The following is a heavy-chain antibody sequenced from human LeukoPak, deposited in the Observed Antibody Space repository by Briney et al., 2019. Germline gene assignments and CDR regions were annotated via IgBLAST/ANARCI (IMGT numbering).Heavy chain of an antibody. D-gene: IGHD4-17*01. CDR1: GGSFSGYY. V-gene: IGHV4-34*01. J-gene: IGHJ4*02. CDR3: ARGDHGDYAEGIDY. Sequence: SETLSLTCAVYGGSFSGYYWSWIRQPPGKGLEWIGEINHSGSTNYNPSLKSRVTISVDTSKNQFSLKLSSVTAADTAVYYCARGDHGDYAEGIDYWGQGTLVTVSS. CDR2: INHSGST.